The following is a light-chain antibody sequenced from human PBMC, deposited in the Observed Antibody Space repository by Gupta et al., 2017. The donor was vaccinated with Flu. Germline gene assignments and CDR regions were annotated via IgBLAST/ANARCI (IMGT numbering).Light chain of an antibody. Sequence: SVLTPPPSASGTPGQRATISCSGSSSNIGSNPVNWYQQLPGTAPKLLIYSNSQRPSGVPDRFSGSKSDTSASLAISGLQAEDEADFYCGSWDDSLSGQVFGEGTKVTVL. J-gene: IGLJ3*02. CDR1: SSNIGSNP. CDR3: GSWDDSLSGQV. CDR2: SNS. V-gene: IGLV1-44*01.